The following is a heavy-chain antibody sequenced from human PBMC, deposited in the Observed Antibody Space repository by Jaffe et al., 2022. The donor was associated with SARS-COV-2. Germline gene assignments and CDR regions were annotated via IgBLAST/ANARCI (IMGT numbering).Heavy chain of an antibody. CDR1: GYTFTSYD. Sequence: QVQLVQSGAEVKKPGASVKVSCKASGYTFTSYDINWVRQATGQGLEWMGWMNPNSGNTGYAQKFQGRVTMTRNTSISTAYMELSSLRSEDTAVYYCARGLRRGWKRPASAYYYYMDVWGKGTTVTVSS. V-gene: IGHV1-8*01. D-gene: IGHD1-1*01. CDR2: MNPNSGNT. CDR3: ARGLRRGWKRPASAYYYYMDV. J-gene: IGHJ6*03.